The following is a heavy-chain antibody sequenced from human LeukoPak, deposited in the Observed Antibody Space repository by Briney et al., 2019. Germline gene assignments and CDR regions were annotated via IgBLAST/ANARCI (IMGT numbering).Heavy chain of an antibody. CDR3: ARQRVVATTPLDYFDY. CDR1: GGTFSSYA. V-gene: IGHV1-69*05. D-gene: IGHD2-15*01. CDR2: IIPIFTTV. J-gene: IGHJ4*02. Sequence: SVKVSCKASGGTFSSYAISWVRQAPGQGLEWMGRIIPIFTTVDYSQKFQGRLTITTDESTSTAYMELSSLRSEDTAMYYCARQRVVATTPLDYFDYWGQGTLVTVSS.